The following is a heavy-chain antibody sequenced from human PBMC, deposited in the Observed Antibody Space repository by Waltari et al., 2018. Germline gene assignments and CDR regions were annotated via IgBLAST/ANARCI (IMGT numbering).Heavy chain of an antibody. CDR1: GFSLSTSGVG. CDR2: IYWNDDK. J-gene: IGHJ5*02. CDR3: AHRLLDSSSWYLNWFDP. Sequence: QITLKESGPTLVKTTQTLTLTCTFSGFSLSTSGVGVGWIRQPPGKALEWLALIYWNDDKRYSPALKSRLTTTKDTSKNQVVLTMTNMDPVDTATYYCAHRLLDSSSWYLNWFDPWGQGTLVTVSS. D-gene: IGHD6-13*01. V-gene: IGHV2-5*01.